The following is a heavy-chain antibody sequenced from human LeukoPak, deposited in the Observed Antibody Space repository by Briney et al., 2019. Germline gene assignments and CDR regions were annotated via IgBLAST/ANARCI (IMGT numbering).Heavy chain of an antibody. CDR3: ATSITAAGLIDY. V-gene: IGHV3-23*01. D-gene: IGHD6-13*01. CDR1: GFTFSSYA. J-gene: IGHJ4*02. Sequence: QPGGSLRLSCAASGFTFSSYAMSWVRQAPGKGLEWVSAISGSGGSTYYADSVKGRFTISRDNSKNTLYLQMNSLRAEDTAVYYCATSITAAGLIDYWGQGTLVTVSS. CDR2: ISGSGGST.